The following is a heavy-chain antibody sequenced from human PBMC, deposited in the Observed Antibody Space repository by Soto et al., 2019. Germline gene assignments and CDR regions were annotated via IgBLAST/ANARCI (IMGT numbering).Heavy chain of an antibody. Sequence: ASVEVSCEACGESLADCDISWVQKAPGQGLEWMGWIHLESRKTSFAQKFQGSLTMTGDTSIDTAYMDLTSLTSEDTAVYYCAITPGWFAGMAVWGQGTTVTVS. CDR1: GESLADCD. D-gene: IGHD6-19*01. V-gene: IGHV1-8*01. CDR2: IHLESRKT. CDR3: AITPGWFAGMAV. J-gene: IGHJ6*02.